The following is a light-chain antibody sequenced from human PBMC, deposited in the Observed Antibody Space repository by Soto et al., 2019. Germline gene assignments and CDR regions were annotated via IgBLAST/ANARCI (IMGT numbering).Light chain of an antibody. CDR1: QSVSSSS. CDR3: QQRHMWPIT. Sequence: EIVLTQSPGTLSLSPGERATLSCRASQSVSSSSLAWYQQKRGQAPRLLIHDASSRATGIPARFSGSGSGTDFTLTISSLEPEDSAVYYCQQRHMWPITFGQGTRLEIK. CDR2: DAS. J-gene: IGKJ5*01. V-gene: IGKV3D-20*02.